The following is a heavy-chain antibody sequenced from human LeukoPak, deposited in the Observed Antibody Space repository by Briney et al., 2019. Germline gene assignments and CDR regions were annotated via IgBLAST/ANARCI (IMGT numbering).Heavy chain of an antibody. CDR1: GFIFSNYG. J-gene: IGHJ3*02. V-gene: IGHV3-33*01. Sequence: AGRSLRLSCAASGFIFSNYGMHWVRQAPGKGLEWVALTWYDESNKYYADSVKGRFTISRDNSKNTLYLQVNSLRAEDTAVYYCARDLWCGADCYGTFDIWGQGTMVSVSS. CDR2: TWYDESNK. CDR3: ARDLWCGADCYGTFDI. D-gene: IGHD2-21*02.